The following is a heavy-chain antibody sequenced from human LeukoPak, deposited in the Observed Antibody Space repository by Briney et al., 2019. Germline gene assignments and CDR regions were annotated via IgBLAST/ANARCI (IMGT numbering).Heavy chain of an antibody. D-gene: IGHD1-14*01. CDR3: ARSNQADGY. V-gene: IGHV3-74*01. Sequence: GGSLRLSCAASGFTFSNYWMHWVRQVPGKGLVWVSRTNPGGSNTAYADSVKGRFTISRDNARNTLYLQMDSLRAEDTAVYYCARSNQADGYWGQGTLVTVSS. CDR2: TNPGGSNT. CDR1: GFTFSNYW. J-gene: IGHJ4*02.